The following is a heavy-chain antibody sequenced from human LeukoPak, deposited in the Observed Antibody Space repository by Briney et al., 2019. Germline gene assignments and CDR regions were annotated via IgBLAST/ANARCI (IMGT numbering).Heavy chain of an antibody. D-gene: IGHD3-3*01. Sequence: PSETLSLTCTVSGGSINNYYWSWIRQPPGKGLEWIGYIYYSGSTNYNPSLKSRVTISVDTSKNQFSLKLSSVTAADTAVYYCARLSPTISSEAFDIWGQGTMVTVSS. CDR1: GGSINNYY. CDR2: IYYSGST. CDR3: ARLSPTISSEAFDI. V-gene: IGHV4-59*08. J-gene: IGHJ3*02.